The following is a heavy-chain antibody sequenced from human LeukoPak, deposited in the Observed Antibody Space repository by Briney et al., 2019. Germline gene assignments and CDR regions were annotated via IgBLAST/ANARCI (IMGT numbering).Heavy chain of an antibody. V-gene: IGHV4-59*01. Sequence: PSETLSLTCTVSGGSISSYYWSWIRQPPGKGLEWVGYIYCSGSTNYNPSLKSRVTISVDTSKNQFSLKLSSVTAADTAVYYCARLVLGATSRFDPWGQGTLVTVSS. CDR2: IYCSGST. CDR3: ARLVLGATSRFDP. D-gene: IGHD2-15*01. J-gene: IGHJ5*02. CDR1: GGSISSYY.